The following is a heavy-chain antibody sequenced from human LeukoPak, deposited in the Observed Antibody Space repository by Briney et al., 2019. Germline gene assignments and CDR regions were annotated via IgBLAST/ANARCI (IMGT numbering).Heavy chain of an antibody. J-gene: IGHJ4*02. D-gene: IGHD6-6*01. Sequence: GGSLRLSCAASGFTFSSYAMSWVRQPPGKGLEWVSAISGSGGSTYYADSVKGRFTISRDNSKNTLYPQMNSLRAEDTAVYYCAKVARPRGSFDYWGQGTLVSVSS. CDR3: AKVARPRGSFDY. CDR1: GFTFSSYA. V-gene: IGHV3-23*01. CDR2: ISGSGGST.